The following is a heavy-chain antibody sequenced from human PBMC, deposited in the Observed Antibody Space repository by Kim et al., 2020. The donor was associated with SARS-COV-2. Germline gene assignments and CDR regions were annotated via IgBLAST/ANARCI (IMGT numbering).Heavy chain of an antibody. D-gene: IGHD6-13*01. V-gene: IGHV1-46*01. Sequence: ASVKVSCTASGYTFTSYYIHWVRQAPGQGLEWMGIINPSAGSTSYAQKFKGRLTMSRDTSTNTVYMELNSLEYGDTALYFCAREVWCIGAEGFNRNYCGMDVWGQGTTVTVSS. CDR3: AREVWCIGAEGFNRNYCGMDV. J-gene: IGHJ6*02. CDR1: GYTFTSYY. CDR2: INPSAGST.